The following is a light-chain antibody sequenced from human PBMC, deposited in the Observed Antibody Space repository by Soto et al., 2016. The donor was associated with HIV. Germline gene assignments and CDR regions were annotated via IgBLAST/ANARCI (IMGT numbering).Light chain of an antibody. CDR1: QDISSW. Sequence: DIQMTQSPSSVSASVGDRVTITCRASQDISSWLAWYQQKPGKAPKLLIYAASNLQSGVPSRFSGSGSGTEFTLSINSLQPDDFATYYCQQFGNKPYTSGQGTKLEIK. CDR3: QQFGNKPYT. V-gene: IGKV1-12*01. CDR2: AAS. J-gene: IGKJ2*01.